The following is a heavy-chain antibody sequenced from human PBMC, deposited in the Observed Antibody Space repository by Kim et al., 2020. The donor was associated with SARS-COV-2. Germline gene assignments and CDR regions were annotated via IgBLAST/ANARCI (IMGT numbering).Heavy chain of an antibody. V-gene: IGHV3-49*04. CDR2: IRSKTNGGTA. D-gene: IGHD3-22*01. J-gene: IGHJ4*02. CDR3: SSHRFKTYYESSGYYWVNY. CDR1: GFTFGDYA. Sequence: GGSLRLSCTASGFTFGDYAMSWVRQAPGKGLEWVGFIRSKTNGGTAEYAASVKGRLTISRYEHISIAFLQMNSMKTEDTAVYYCSSHRFKTYYESSGYYWVNYWGQGALVTVSS.